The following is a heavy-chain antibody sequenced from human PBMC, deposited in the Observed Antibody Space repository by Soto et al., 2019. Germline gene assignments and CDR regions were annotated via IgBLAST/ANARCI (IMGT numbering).Heavy chain of an antibody. J-gene: IGHJ6*02. CDR1: GFTFSSYG. Sequence: QVQLVESGGGVVQPGRSLRLSCAASGFTFSSYGMHWVRQAPGKGLEWVAGISYDGSNKYYADSVKGRFTISRDNSKNTLYLQMNSLRAEDTAVYYCATPAESTTVVPYYYGMDVWGQGTTVTVSS. V-gene: IGHV3-30*03. CDR3: ATPAESTTVVPYYYGMDV. D-gene: IGHD4-17*01. CDR2: ISYDGSNK.